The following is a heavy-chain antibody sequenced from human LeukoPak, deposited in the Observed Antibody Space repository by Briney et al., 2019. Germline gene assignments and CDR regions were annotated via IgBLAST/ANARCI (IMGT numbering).Heavy chain of an antibody. CDR1: GFTFSDYY. J-gene: IGHJ3*02. V-gene: IGHV3-11*06. D-gene: IGHD3-22*01. Sequence: PGGSLRLSCAASGFTFSDYYMSWIRQAPGKGLEWVSYISSSSSYTNYADSVKGRFTISRDNAKNSLYLQMNSLRAEDTAVYYCARVGYYDSSGYPDAFDIWGQGTMVTVSS. CDR3: ARVGYYDSSGYPDAFDI. CDR2: ISSSSSYT.